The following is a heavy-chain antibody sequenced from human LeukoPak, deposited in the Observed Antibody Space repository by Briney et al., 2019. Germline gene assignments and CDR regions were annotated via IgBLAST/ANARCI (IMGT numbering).Heavy chain of an antibody. CDR2: INSDGSST. Sequence: GGSLRLACAASGFTFSRYWMHWVRQTPGKGLVWVSRINSDGSSTRYADSVKGRFTISRDNAKNTLDLQMSSLRAEDTAVYYCARVDCSGGSCYFDYWGQGTLVTVSS. V-gene: IGHV3-74*01. J-gene: IGHJ4*02. CDR3: ARVDCSGGSCYFDY. CDR1: GFTFSRYW. D-gene: IGHD2-15*01.